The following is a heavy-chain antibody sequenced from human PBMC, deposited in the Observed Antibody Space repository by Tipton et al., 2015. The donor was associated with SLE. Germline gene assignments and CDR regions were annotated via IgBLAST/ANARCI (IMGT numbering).Heavy chain of an antibody. J-gene: IGHJ5*02. CDR2: ISGSGGST. Sequence: SLRLSCAASGFTLSSYAMSWVRHAPGKGLEWVSAISGSGGSTYYADSVKGRVTISRDNSKNTLYLQMNSLRAEDTAVYYCAKYGDYPLNWFDPWGQGTLVTVSS. V-gene: IGHV3-23*01. CDR1: GFTLSSYA. D-gene: IGHD4-17*01. CDR3: AKYGDYPLNWFDP.